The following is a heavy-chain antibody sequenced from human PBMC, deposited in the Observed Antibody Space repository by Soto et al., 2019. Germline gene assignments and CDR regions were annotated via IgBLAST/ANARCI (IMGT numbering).Heavy chain of an antibody. CDR3: TVTTH. Sequence: GGSLRLSCTASGFTFGDYAMSWVRQAPGKGLEWVGFIRSKAYGGTTEYATSVKGRLTISRDDSKSIAYLQMNSLKTEDTAVYYCTVTTHWGQGTLVTVSS. CDR2: IRSKAYGGTT. J-gene: IGHJ4*02. D-gene: IGHD4-4*01. CDR1: GFTFGDYA. V-gene: IGHV3-49*04.